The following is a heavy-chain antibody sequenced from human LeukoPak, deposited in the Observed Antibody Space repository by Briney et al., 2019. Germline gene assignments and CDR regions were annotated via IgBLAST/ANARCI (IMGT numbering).Heavy chain of an antibody. CDR2: INPNSGDT. J-gene: IGHJ4*02. CDR1: GYTFTGYH. Sequence: GASVKVSCKTSGYTFTGYHMHWVRQAPGQGLEWMGRINPNSGDTNYAQKFQGRVTMTRDTSISTACMELSRLTSDDTAMYYCARDYCSSTSCLFDYWGQGTLVTVSS. D-gene: IGHD2-2*01. CDR3: ARDYCSSTSCLFDY. V-gene: IGHV1-2*06.